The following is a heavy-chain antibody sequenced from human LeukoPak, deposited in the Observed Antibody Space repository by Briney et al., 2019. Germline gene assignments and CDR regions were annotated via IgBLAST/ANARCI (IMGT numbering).Heavy chain of an antibody. V-gene: IGHV3-23*01. CDR3: AKDPTEPLSWFDP. D-gene: IGHD1-26*01. CDR1: GFTFSSYA. CDR2: ISGSGGRG. Sequence: PGRSLRLSCAASGFTFSSYAMSWVRQAPGKGLEWVSTISGSGGRGYYAHSVKGRFTISRDNSKSTLYLQMNSLRAEDTAVYYCAKDPTEPLSWFDPWGQGTPVTVSS. J-gene: IGHJ5*02.